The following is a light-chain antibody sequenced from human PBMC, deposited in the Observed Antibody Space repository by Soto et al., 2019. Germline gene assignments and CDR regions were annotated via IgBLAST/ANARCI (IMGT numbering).Light chain of an antibody. CDR3: HKYYFAPLT. V-gene: IGKV1-27*01. CDR1: QDISHY. CDR2: AAS. Sequence: DIPLTQSPSSLSASVGDRITITCRPSQDISHYLAWYQQKPGKTPKLLIYAASTLQSGVPTRFSGSRSGTDFTLTISSLLPEDVATYYCHKYYFAPLTFGGGTKVEIK. J-gene: IGKJ4*01.